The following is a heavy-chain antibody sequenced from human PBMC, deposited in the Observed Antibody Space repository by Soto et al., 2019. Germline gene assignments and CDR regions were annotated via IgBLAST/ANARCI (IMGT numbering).Heavy chain of an antibody. Sequence: QITLRESGPSLVKPTETLTLTCTFSGFSLTTTGLGVGWVRQPPGKALEWLAVVFWDDGERYRPSLKTRVTITKDTSNNQVVRTMTNMDPVDTATYYCTQIYGSRSWGWYCHYWGQGSLVTVSS. J-gene: IGHJ4*02. D-gene: IGHD1-26*01. CDR3: TQIYGSRSWGWYCHY. CDR1: GFSLTTTGLG. V-gene: IGHV2-5*02. CDR2: VFWDDGE.